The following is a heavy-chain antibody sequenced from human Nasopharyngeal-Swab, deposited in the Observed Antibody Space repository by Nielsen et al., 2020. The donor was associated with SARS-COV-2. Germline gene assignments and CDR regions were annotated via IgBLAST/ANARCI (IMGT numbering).Heavy chain of an antibody. CDR3: ARETNYGGNSGRDY. Sequence: SQTLSLTCAVYGGSFSGYYWSWIRQPPGKGLEWIGEINHSGSTNYNPSLKSRVTISVDTSKNQFSPKLSSVTAADTAVYYCARETNYGGNSGRDYWGQGTLVTVSS. CDR1: GGSFSGYY. CDR2: INHSGST. V-gene: IGHV4-34*01. J-gene: IGHJ4*02. D-gene: IGHD4-23*01.